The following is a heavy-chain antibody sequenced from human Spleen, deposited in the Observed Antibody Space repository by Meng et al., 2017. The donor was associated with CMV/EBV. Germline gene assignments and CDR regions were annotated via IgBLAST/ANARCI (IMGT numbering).Heavy chain of an antibody. D-gene: IGHD3-10*01. J-gene: IGHJ4*02. V-gene: IGHV3-20*04. CDR2: INWNGGST. CDR1: GFTFDDYG. Sequence: GESLKISCAASGFTFDDYGMSWVRQAPGKGLEWVSGINWNGGSTGYADSVKGRFTISRDNAKNSLYLQMNSLRAEDTALYYCARDLADYYGSGSTLWNWGQGTLVTVSS. CDR3: ARDLADYYGSGSTLWN.